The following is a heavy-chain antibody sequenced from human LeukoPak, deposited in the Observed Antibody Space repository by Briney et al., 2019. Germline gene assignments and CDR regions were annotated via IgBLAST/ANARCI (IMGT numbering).Heavy chain of an antibody. CDR1: GYTFTDYY. V-gene: IGHV1-2*02. CDR2: INPNTGGT. CDR3: ARPTATVTTSLKF. Sequence: GASVKVSCKASGYTFTDYYTHWVRQAPGQGLEWMGCINPNTGGTNYAQRFQGRVTMTRDTSISTAYMELSRLRSDDTAVYYCARPTATVTTSLKFWGQGNLVTVSS. D-gene: IGHD4-17*01. J-gene: IGHJ4*02.